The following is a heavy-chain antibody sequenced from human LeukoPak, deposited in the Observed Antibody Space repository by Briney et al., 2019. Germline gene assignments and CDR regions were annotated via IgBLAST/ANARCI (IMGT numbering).Heavy chain of an antibody. CDR2: IYTSGST. D-gene: IGHD1-14*01. CDR3: ARAGPPHYGMDV. J-gene: IGHJ6*02. CDR1: GGSISSGSYY. V-gene: IGHV4-61*02. Sequence: SETLSLTCTVSGGSISSGSYYWSWIRQPAGKGLEWIGRIYTSGSTNYNPSLKSRVTISVDTSKNQFSLKLSSVTAADTAVYYCARAGPPHYGMDVWGQGTTVTVSS.